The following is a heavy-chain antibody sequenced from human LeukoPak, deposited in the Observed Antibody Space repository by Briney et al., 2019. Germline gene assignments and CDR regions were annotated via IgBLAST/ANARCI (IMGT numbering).Heavy chain of an antibody. CDR2: ISSSSSYI. Sequence: PGGSLRLSCAASGFTFSSYSMNWVRQAPGKGLEWVSSISSSSSYIYCADSVKGRFTISRDNAKNSLYLQMNSLRAEDTAVYYCARDNDSSGWYLGAFDIWGQGTMVTVSS. J-gene: IGHJ3*02. D-gene: IGHD6-19*01. CDR1: GFTFSSYS. CDR3: ARDNDSSGWYLGAFDI. V-gene: IGHV3-21*01.